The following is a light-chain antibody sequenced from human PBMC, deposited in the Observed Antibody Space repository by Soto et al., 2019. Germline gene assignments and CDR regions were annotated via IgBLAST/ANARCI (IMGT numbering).Light chain of an antibody. V-gene: IGKV3-20*01. CDR1: QTVTSIY. CDR2: GAS. Sequence: EIVLTQSPGTLSLSPGERATLSCRASQTVTSIYLAWYQRKPGQAPRLLIYGASSRATDIPDRFSGSGSGTDFTLTITRLEPEDFAVYFCQQYAGSPSTFGQGTKVEIK. CDR3: QQYAGSPST. J-gene: IGKJ1*01.